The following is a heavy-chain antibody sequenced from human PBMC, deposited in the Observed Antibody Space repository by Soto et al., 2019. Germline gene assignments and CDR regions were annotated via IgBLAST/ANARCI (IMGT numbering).Heavy chain of an antibody. J-gene: IGHJ6*03. CDR2: IKQDGSEK. Sequence: GGSLTLSCAASGYTFSSYWMSWVRQAPGKGLEWVANIKQDGSEKYYVDSVKGRFTISRDNAKNSLYLQMNSLRAEDTAVYYCAGQYYYGSGTYYNGKDYYYYMDVWGKGTTVTVSS. CDR1: GYTFSSYW. CDR3: AGQYYYGSGTYYNGKDYYYYMDV. D-gene: IGHD3-10*01. V-gene: IGHV3-7*01.